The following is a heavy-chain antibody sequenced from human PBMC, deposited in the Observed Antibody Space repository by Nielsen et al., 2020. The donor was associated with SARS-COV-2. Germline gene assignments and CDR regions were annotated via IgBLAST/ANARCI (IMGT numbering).Heavy chain of an antibody. CDR3: ARDELYCSGGSCYSGIF. V-gene: IGHV3-53*04. CDR2: IYSGGST. J-gene: IGHJ4*02. D-gene: IGHD2-15*01. Sequence: GGSLRLSCAASGFTVSSNYMSWVRQAPGKGLEWVSVIYSGGSTYYADSVKGRFTISRHNSKNTLYLQMNSLRAEDTAVYYCARDELYCSGGSCYSGIFWGQGTLVTVSS. CDR1: GFTVSSNY.